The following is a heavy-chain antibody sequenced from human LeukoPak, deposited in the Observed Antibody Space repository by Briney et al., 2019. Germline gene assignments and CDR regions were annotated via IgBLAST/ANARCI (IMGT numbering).Heavy chain of an antibody. CDR2: IYYSGST. V-gene: IGHV4-38-2*02. CDR1: GYSITSGYY. J-gene: IGHJ4*02. Sequence: SETLSLTCTVSGYSITSGYYWSWIRQPPGKGLEWIGSIYYSGSTYYNPSLKSRVTISVDTSKNQFSLKLSSVTAADTAVYYCAREVTHYGSGSYLDYWGQGTLVTVSS. D-gene: IGHD3-10*01. CDR3: AREVTHYGSGSYLDY.